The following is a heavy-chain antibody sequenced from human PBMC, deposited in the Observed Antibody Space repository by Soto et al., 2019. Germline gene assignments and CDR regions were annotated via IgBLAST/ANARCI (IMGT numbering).Heavy chain of an antibody. CDR2: ISYDGSNK. CDR3: ASTPYYGSGNYYYYMDV. Sequence: PGGSLRLSCAASGFTFSSYGMHWVRQAPGKGLEWVAVISYDGSNKYYADSVKGRFTISRDNSKNTLYLQMNSLRAEDTAVYYCASTPYYGSGNYYYYMDVWGKGTTVTVSS. J-gene: IGHJ6*03. D-gene: IGHD3-10*01. V-gene: IGHV3-30*03. CDR1: GFTFSSYG.